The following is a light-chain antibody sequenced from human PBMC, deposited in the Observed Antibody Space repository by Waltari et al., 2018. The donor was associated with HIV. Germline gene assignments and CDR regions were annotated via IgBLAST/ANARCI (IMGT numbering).Light chain of an antibody. CDR1: SSDVGAYNY. CDR2: NVS. V-gene: IGLV2-11*01. CDR3: ASHAGSKDV. Sequence: QSALTQPRSVSESPGQSVTISCTGTSSDVGAYNYVSWYQQHPGRAPKFIIYNVSERPSGVPDRFSGSKSGNTASLTISGLQAEDEADYYCASHAGSKDVFGGGTRLTVL. J-gene: IGLJ2*01.